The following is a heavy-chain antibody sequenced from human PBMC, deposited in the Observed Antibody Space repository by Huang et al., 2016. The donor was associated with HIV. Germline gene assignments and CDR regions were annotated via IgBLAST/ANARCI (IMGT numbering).Heavy chain of an antibody. CDR2: ISLDGWQL. J-gene: IGHJ6*04. CDR1: GFAFSYYS. V-gene: IGHV3-30*04. D-gene: IGHD3-16*01. Sequence: MMLMESGGGVVQPGKSMRLSCKASGFAFSYYSMYWVRTARGKGPGWVAVISLDGWQLNYKVSVRCRVTVPRGKNKNLVFVDLANGKVDDTAMYYCAKGIIKKGLTFVDGYAPHTLYLYSGMDVWGKGTPVIVSS. CDR3: AKGIIKKGLTFVDGYAPHTLYLYSGMDV.